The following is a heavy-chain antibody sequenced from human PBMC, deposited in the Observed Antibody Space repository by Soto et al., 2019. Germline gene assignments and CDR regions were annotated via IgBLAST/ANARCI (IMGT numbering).Heavy chain of an antibody. CDR2: IIPIFGTA. CDR3: ARVVTLVKSFHYWYFDL. V-gene: IGHV1-69*12. D-gene: IGHD2-15*01. CDR1: GGTFSSYA. J-gene: IGHJ2*01. Sequence: QVQLVQSGAEVKKPGSSVKVSCKASGGTFSSYAISWVRQAPGQGLEWMGGIIPIFGTANYAQKLKGRVTITADESTSTAYMELSSLRSEDTAVYYCARVVTLVKSFHYWYFDLWGRGTLVTVSS.